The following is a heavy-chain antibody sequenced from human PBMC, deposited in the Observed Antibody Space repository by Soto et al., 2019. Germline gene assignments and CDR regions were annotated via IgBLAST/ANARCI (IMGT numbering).Heavy chain of an antibody. CDR2: IYWDDDK. CDR1: GFSLNTGGVG. CDR3: ARAQWFGDPFDY. J-gene: IGHJ4*02. Sequence: QITLKESGPTLVKPTQTLTLTCTFSGFSLNTGGVGVGWIRQSPGKALEWLALIYWDDDKRYSASLQSRLTITKDTSKNQVILKMTNMVTVDTATYFCARAQWFGDPFDYWGQGTLVTVSS. D-gene: IGHD3-10*01. V-gene: IGHV2-5*02.